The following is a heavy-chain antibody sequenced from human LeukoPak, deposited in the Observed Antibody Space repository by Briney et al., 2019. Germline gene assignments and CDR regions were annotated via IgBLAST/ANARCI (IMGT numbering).Heavy chain of an antibody. D-gene: IGHD3-10*01. J-gene: IGHJ4*02. CDR3: ARVFPSYGSGSRIFDY. V-gene: IGHV4-4*02. CDR2: IYHSGST. Sequence: SETLSLTCAVSGGSISSSNWWSWVRQPPGKGLEWIGEIYHSGSTNYNPSLKSRVTISVDKSKNQFSLKLSSVTAADTAVYYCARVFPSYGSGSRIFDYWGQGTLVTVSS. CDR1: GGSISSSNW.